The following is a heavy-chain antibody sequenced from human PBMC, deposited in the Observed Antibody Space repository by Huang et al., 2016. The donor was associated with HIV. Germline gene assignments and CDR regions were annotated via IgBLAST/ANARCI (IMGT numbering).Heavy chain of an antibody. Sequence: QVQLQESGQGLVKPSDTLSLTCIGSGESVDSSYSYWGWVRQPPGKGLEWMGSIYSNGKTYYNKYLKSRITISVDTSKNHFSLNLKTVTAADTAVYYCSRGPSAPATELWGQGTMVTVSS. CDR1: GESVDSSYSY. CDR2: IYSNGKT. D-gene: IGHD6-6*01. V-gene: IGHV4-39*02. CDR3: SRGPSAPATEL. J-gene: IGHJ3*01.